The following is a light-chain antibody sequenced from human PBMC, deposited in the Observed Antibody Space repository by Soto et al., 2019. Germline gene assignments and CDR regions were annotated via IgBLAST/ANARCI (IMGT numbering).Light chain of an antibody. CDR2: SNN. J-gene: IGLJ2*01. CDR3: AAWDDSLNGVV. V-gene: IGLV1-44*01. Sequence: QSELTQPPSASGTPGQRVTVSCSGSSFNIGGNTVNWYQQITGTAPKLLINSNNQRPSGVPDRFSGSKSGPSASLAISGLQSEDEADYYCAAWDDSLNGVVFGGGTKVTVL. CDR1: SFNIGGNT.